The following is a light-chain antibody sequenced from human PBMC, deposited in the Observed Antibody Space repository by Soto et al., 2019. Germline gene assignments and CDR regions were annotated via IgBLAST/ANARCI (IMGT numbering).Light chain of an antibody. CDR2: DAS. CDR1: QSVGSNY. J-gene: IGKJ4*01. Sequence: EIVLTQPPDTLSLSPGERATLSCRASQSVGSNYLAWYQQKPGQAPRLLMYDASGRASGIPDRFTGSGSGTDFTLTISSLEPEDFGVYYCQVYDRSPLFGGGTRWISN. V-gene: IGKV3-20*01. CDR3: QVYDRSPL.